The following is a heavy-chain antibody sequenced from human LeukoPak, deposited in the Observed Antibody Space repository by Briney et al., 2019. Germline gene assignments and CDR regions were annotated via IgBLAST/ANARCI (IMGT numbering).Heavy chain of an antibody. Sequence: SETLSLTCTVSGGSISSGGYYWNWIRQPPGKGLEWIGYICHSGSTYYNPSLRSRVTISVDRSKNQFSLKLSSVTAADTAVYYCASHAYTYGLHWGQGTLVTVSS. J-gene: IGHJ4*02. CDR3: ASHAYTYGLH. D-gene: IGHD3-16*01. CDR1: GGSISSGGYY. V-gene: IGHV4-30-2*01. CDR2: ICHSGST.